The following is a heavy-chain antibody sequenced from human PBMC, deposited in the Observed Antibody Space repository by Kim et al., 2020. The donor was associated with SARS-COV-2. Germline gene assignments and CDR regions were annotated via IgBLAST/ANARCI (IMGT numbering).Heavy chain of an antibody. V-gene: IGHV4-34*01. Sequence: SETLSLTCAVYGGSFSGYYWSWIRQPPGKGLEWIGEINHSGSTNYNPSLKSRVTISVDTSKNQFSLKLSSVTAADTAVYYCARGRDDFWSGYYFDYWGQGTLVTVSS. CDR1: GGSFSGYY. CDR2: INHSGST. D-gene: IGHD3-3*01. J-gene: IGHJ4*02. CDR3: ARGRDDFWSGYYFDY.